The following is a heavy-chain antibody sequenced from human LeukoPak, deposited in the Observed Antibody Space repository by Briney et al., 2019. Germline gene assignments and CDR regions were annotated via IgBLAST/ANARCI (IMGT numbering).Heavy chain of an antibody. D-gene: IGHD3-22*01. CDR1: GYTFTGYY. V-gene: IGHV1-2*02. CDR2: INPNSGST. J-gene: IGHJ5*02. CDR3: ARYYYDSSGYKNWFDP. Sequence: ASVTVSCTASGYTFTGYYMHWVRQAPGQGLEWMGWINPNSGSTNYAQKLQGRVTMTRDTSISTAYMELSRLRSDDTAVYYCARYYYDSSGYKNWFDPWGQGTLVTVSS.